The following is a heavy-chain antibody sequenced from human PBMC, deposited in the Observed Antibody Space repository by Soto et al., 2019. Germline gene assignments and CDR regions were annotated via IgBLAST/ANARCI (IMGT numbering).Heavy chain of an antibody. CDR1: GYTFTSYG. V-gene: IGHV1-18*01. CDR2: ISAYNGNT. CDR3: ARDRPTTVTYYYGMDV. J-gene: IGHJ6*02. Sequence: ASVKVSCKASGYTFTSYGISWVRQAPGQGLEWMGWISAYNGNTNYAQKLQGRVTMTTDTSTSTAYMELRSLRSDDTAVYYCARDRPTTVTYYYGMDVWGQGTTVTVSS. D-gene: IGHD4-4*01.